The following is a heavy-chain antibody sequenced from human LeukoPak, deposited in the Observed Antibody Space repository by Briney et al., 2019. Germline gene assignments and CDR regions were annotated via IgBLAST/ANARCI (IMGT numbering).Heavy chain of an antibody. CDR1: GGSISSYY. V-gene: IGHV4-59*08. CDR3: ASLYYYDSSGYYPSYYYYMDV. D-gene: IGHD3-22*01. CDR2: IYHSGST. J-gene: IGHJ6*03. Sequence: SETLSLTCTVSGGSISSYYWSWIRQPPGKGLEWIGSIYHSGSTYYNPSLKSRVTISVDTSKNQFSLKLSSVTAADTAVYYCASLYYYDSSGYYPSYYYYMDVWGKGTTVTVSS.